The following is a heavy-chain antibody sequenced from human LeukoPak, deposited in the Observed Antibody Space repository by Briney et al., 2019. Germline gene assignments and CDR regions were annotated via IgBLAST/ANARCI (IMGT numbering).Heavy chain of an antibody. D-gene: IGHD3-9*01. CDR1: GFTFSTYS. Sequence: GGSLRLSCAASGFTFSTYSMTWVREAPGKGLEWVSVISGSGGNTYYADAVRGRFTISRDNSKNTVSLQMNSLRVEDTAVYYCAKAPTGYVPGDWGQGTLVTVSS. J-gene: IGHJ4*02. CDR3: AKAPTGYVPGD. CDR2: ISGSGGNT. V-gene: IGHV3-23*01.